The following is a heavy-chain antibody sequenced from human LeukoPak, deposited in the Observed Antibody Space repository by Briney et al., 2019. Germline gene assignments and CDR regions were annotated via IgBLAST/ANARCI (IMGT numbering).Heavy chain of an antibody. CDR3: AKGEHLYSSGWYPGPFDGMDV. CDR1: GLTFSSYA. CDR2: INGSGGRT. V-gene: IGHV3-23*01. J-gene: IGHJ6*02. D-gene: IGHD6-19*01. Sequence: GGSLRLSCAASGLTFSSYAMTWVRQAPGKGPEWVSVINGSGGRTYYANSVKGRFTISRDNSQDRLYLQMNTLRAEDTAVYYCAKGEHLYSSGWYPGPFDGMDVWGQGTTVTVSS.